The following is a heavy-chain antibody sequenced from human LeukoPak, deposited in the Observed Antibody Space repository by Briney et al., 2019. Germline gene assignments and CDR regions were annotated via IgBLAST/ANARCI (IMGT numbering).Heavy chain of an antibody. CDR3: ARAPGGNNNWFDP. D-gene: IGHD4-23*01. V-gene: IGHV3-21*01. J-gene: IGHJ5*02. Sequence: PGGSLRLSCAASGFTFSSYSMNWVRQAPGKGLEWVSSISSSSSYIYYADSVKGRFTISRDNAKNSLYLQMNSLRAEDTAVYYCARAPGGNNNWFDPWGQGTLVTVSS. CDR1: GFTFSSYS. CDR2: ISSSSSYI.